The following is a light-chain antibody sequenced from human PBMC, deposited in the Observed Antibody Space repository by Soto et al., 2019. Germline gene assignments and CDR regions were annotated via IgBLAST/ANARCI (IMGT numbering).Light chain of an antibody. Sequence: ETVMTQSPATLSVSPGERATLSCRASQSVSGGLAWYQKKPGQSPRLLIYGSSTRATGIPARFSGSGSGTEFTLTISNLQSEDFAVYYCQQYDNWPLTFGQGTKVDIK. V-gene: IGKV3-15*01. CDR1: QSVSGG. CDR2: GSS. J-gene: IGKJ1*01. CDR3: QQYDNWPLT.